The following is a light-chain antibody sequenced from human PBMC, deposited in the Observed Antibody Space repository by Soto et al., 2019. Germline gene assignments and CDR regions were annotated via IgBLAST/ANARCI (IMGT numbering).Light chain of an antibody. CDR1: QSVSSSY. V-gene: IGKV3-20*01. CDR2: GAS. J-gene: IGKJ5*01. CDR3: QQYSNWPPIT. Sequence: EIVLTHSPGTLSLSPGEIATLSCRASQSVSSSYLAWYQQKPGQAPRLLIYGASSRATGIPDRFSGSGSGTEFTLTISSLQSEDFAVYYCQQYSNWPPITFGQGTRLEIK.